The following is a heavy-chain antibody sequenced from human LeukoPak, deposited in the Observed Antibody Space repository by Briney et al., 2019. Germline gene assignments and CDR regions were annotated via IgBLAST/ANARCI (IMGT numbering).Heavy chain of an antibody. CDR2: INHSRST. CDR3: ARGPSMITFGGVIRDDY. Sequence: LRLSCAASGFTFSSYWMHWVRQAPGKGLEWIGEINHSRSTNYNPSLKSRVTISVDTSKNQFSLKLSSVTAADTAVYYCARGPSMITFGGVIRDDYWGQGTLVTVSS. V-gene: IGHV4-34*01. D-gene: IGHD3-16*01. CDR1: GFTFSSYW. J-gene: IGHJ4*02.